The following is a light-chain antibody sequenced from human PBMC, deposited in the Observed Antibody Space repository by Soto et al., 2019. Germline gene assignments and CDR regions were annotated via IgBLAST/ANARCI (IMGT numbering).Light chain of an antibody. Sequence: DIQMTQSPSTLSASVGDRVTITCRASQSISRWLAWYQQKPGKAPKLLIYEASSLETGVPSMFSGSGSGTEFNLTISRLQPDDFATYYGQQYSSYYPRTCGQGTKVEIK. CDR1: QSISRW. CDR2: EAS. J-gene: IGKJ1*01. CDR3: QQYSSYYPRT. V-gene: IGKV1-5*03.